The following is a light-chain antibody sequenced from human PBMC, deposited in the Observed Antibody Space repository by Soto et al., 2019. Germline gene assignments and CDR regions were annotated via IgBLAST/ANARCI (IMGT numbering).Light chain of an antibody. CDR2: DAS. J-gene: IGKJ2*01. CDR1: PTTNNW. CDR3: HPYISYPYT. V-gene: IGKV1-5*01. Sequence: DIQMTQFPSTLSASVGDRVTITCRASPTTNNWLAWYQQKPGPAPKLLIYDASSLEGGFPSRVSASGSGTEFPLTISSLQPDDLATYYSHPYISYPYTFGPGTKVEIK.